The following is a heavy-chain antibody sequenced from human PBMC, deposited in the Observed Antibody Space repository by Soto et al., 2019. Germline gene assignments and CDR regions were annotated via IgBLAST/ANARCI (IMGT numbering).Heavy chain of an antibody. Sequence: QITLKESGPTLVKPTQTLTLTCTFSGFSLSTGGVGVGWIRQPPGKALEWLALIYWDDDKRYSPSLKSRLTTXKXTXXNQVVLTMTNMDPVDTATHYCAHKSYDSSDYYSDYWGQGTLVTVSS. D-gene: IGHD3-22*01. CDR3: AHKSYDSSDYYSDY. J-gene: IGHJ4*02. V-gene: IGHV2-5*02. CDR2: IYWDDDK. CDR1: GFSLSTGGVG.